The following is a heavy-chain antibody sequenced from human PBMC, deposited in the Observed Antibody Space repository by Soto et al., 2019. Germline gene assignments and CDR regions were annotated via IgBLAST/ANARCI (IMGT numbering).Heavy chain of an antibody. CDR2: ISPDGSDT. V-gene: IGHV3-30*04. Sequence: PGGSLRLSCAGSRFTFSSYAMHWVRQAPGKGLEWVSVISPDGSDTFYAESVKGRFTISRDNSKNTMYVQMNSLRPEDTAIYYCARDGGSTGNYYYASDLWGQGTMVTV. CDR3: ARDGGSTGNYYYASDL. J-gene: IGHJ3*01. D-gene: IGHD1-26*01. CDR1: RFTFSSYA.